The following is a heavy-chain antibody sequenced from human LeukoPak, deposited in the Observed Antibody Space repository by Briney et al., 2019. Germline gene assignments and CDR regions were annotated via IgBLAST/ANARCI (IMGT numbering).Heavy chain of an antibody. D-gene: IGHD6-6*01. CDR2: ITSSSGYI. CDR3: AREITSSSSFDS. J-gene: IGHJ4*02. CDR1: GFPFSRYS. Sequence: GGSLRLSCAASGFPFSRYSMNWFRQAPGKGLEWVSSITSSSGYIHYADSVKGRFTISRDNAKNSLYLQMNSLRAEDTAVYYCAREITSSSSFDSWGQGTLVTVSS. V-gene: IGHV3-21*01.